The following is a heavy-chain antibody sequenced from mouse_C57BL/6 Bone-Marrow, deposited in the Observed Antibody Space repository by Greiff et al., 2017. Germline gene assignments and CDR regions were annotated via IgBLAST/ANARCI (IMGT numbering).Heavy chain of an antibody. CDR1: GYAFSSSW. J-gene: IGHJ3*01. V-gene: IGHV1-82*01. CDR3: ALRFAY. Sequence: QVHVKQSGPELVKPGASVKISCKASGYAFSSSWMNWVKQRPGKGLEWIGRIYPGDGDTNYNGKFRGKATLTADKSSSTAYMQLSSLTSEDSAVYFCALRFAYWGQGTLVAVSA. CDR2: IYPGDGDT.